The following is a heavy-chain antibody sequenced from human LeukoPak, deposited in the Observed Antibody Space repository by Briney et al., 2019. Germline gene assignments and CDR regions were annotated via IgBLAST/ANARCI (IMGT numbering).Heavy chain of an antibody. V-gene: IGHV3-30-3*01. CDR3: ARHIPRGNNYFDN. D-gene: IGHD3-16*01. CDR2: ISYDGSNK. J-gene: IGHJ4*02. Sequence: GRSLRLSCAASGFTFSSYAMHWVRQAPGKGLEWVAVISYDGSNKYYADSVKGRFTIPRDNAKNSLYLEMNSLRAEDTAMYYCARHIPRGNNYFDNWGQGTLVTVSS. CDR1: GFTFSSYA.